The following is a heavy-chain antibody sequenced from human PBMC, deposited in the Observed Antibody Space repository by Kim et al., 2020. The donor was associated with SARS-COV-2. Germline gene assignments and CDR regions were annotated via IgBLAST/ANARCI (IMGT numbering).Heavy chain of an antibody. CDR1: EFTFSGYS. D-gene: IGHD6-6*01. CDR3: AREERSIAWVSAYYYGM. Sequence: GGSLRLSCAASEFTFSGYSMNWVRQAPGKGLEWVSYISSSSSSIYYSDSVRGRFTISRDNAKNSLYLRMNRLRAEDTAVYYCAREERSIAWVSAYYYGM. J-gene: IGHJ6*01. V-gene: IGHV3-48*04. CDR2: ISSSSSSI.